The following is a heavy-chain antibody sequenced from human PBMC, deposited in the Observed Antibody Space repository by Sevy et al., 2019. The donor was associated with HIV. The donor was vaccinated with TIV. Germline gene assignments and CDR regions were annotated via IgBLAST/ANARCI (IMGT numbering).Heavy chain of an antibody. CDR1: GGTFSSYA. CDR3: ARGRYCSSTSCSHFDY. Sequence: ASVKVSCKASGGTFSSYAISWVRQAPGQGLEWMGGIIPIFGTANYAQKFQGRVTITADESTSTAYMELSSLRSEDTAVYYCARGRYCSSTSCSHFDYWGQGTPVTVSS. J-gene: IGHJ4*02. V-gene: IGHV1-69*13. CDR2: IIPIFGTA. D-gene: IGHD2-2*01.